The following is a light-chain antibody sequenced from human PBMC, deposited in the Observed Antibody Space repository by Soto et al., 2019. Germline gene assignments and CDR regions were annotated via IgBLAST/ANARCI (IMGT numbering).Light chain of an antibody. V-gene: IGLV1-40*01. J-gene: IGLJ2*01. CDR3: CSYTSSTTPL. CDR2: NNH. CDR1: SSNIGAGYD. Sequence: QSVLTQPPSVSGAPGQSVTISCTGTSSNIGAGYDIHWYQQPPGTAPKLVIYNNHNRPSGVPDRFSGSKSGTSGSLAITGLQAEDEADYYCCSYTSSTTPLFGGGTQVTVL.